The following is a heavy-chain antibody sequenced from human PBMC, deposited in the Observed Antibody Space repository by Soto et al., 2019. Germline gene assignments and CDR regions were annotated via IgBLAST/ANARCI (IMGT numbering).Heavy chain of an antibody. CDR3: AKAGWGFYGSGSYFDY. D-gene: IGHD3-10*01. CDR2: ISGSGGST. V-gene: IGHV3-23*01. Sequence: GGSLRLSCAASGFTFSSYAMSWVRQAPGKGLEWVSAISGSGGSTYYADSVKGRFTISRDNSKNTLYLQMNSLRAEDTAVYYCAKAGWGFYGSGSYFDYWGQGTLVTVSS. J-gene: IGHJ4*02. CDR1: GFTFSSYA.